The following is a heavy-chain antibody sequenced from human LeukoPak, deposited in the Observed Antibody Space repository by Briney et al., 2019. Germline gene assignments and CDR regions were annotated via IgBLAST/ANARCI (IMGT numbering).Heavy chain of an antibody. D-gene: IGHD5-12*01. V-gene: IGHV3-74*01. CDR3: DY. CDR2: IGHDGSGA. J-gene: IGHJ4*02. Sequence: PGGSLRLSCAAPGFPFNNYWMHWVRQSPGKGLICVARIGHDGSGAGYADSVKGRFTISRDNAKSTLYLQMNNCARYQQTGYESDYWGQGTLVTVSS. CDR1: GFPFNNYW.